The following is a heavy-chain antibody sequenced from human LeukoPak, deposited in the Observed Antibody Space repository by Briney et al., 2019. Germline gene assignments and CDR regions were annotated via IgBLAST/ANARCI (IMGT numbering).Heavy chain of an antibody. J-gene: IGHJ4*02. Sequence: SETLSLTCTVSGASLSSSSYYWGWIRQPPGKGLEWIGTIYYSGSTNYNPSLKSRVTISVDTSKNQFSLELSSVTAADTAVYYCASSVRSRASFDYWGQGTLVTVSS. V-gene: IGHV4-39*07. CDR1: GASLSSSSYY. D-gene: IGHD3-3*01. CDR3: ASSVRSRASFDY. CDR2: IYYSGST.